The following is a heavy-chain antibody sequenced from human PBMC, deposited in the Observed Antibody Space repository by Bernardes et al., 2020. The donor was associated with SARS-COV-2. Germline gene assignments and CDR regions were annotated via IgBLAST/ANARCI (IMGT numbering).Heavy chain of an antibody. CDR2: FDPDDGET. CDR1: GYTLTDLS. Sequence: VKVSCKVSGYTLTDLSMHWVRQAPGKGLEWMGGFDPDDGETIYAQKFQGRVTMTEDTSTDTAYMELSSLRSEDTAVYYCATAIAVAGTFVSYYYYYGMDVWGQGTTVTVSS. CDR3: ATAIAVAGTFVSYYYYYGMDV. V-gene: IGHV1-24*01. J-gene: IGHJ6*02. D-gene: IGHD6-19*01.